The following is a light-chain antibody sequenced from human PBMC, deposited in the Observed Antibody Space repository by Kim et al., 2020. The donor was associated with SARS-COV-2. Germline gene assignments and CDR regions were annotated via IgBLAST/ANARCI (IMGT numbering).Light chain of an antibody. Sequence: PGERATLSCRARQSAGSYLALYQQTPGQAPRLLIYGASTRATGIPARFSGSGSGTEFTLTISSLQSEDFAVYYCQHYNNWPPLFTFGPGTKVDIK. J-gene: IGKJ3*01. CDR2: GAS. V-gene: IGKV3-15*01. CDR1: QSAGSY. CDR3: QHYNNWPPLFT.